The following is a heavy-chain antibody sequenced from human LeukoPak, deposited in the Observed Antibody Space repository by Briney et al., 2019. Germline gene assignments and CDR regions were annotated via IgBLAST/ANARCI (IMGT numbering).Heavy chain of an antibody. J-gene: IGHJ4*02. CDR3: ATNSGKRFDY. D-gene: IGHD1-1*01. CDR1: GFTFSSYW. Sequence: PGGSLRLSCAASGFTFSSYWMSWVRQTPGEGLEYLANINQVGSQTYYMDSVKGRFTISRDNAKNSLYLQTNSLRAEDTAVYYCATNSGKRFDYWGQGTLVTVSS. CDR2: INQVGSQT. V-gene: IGHV3-7*01.